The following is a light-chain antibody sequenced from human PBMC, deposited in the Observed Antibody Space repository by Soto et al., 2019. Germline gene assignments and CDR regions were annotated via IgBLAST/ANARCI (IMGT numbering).Light chain of an antibody. J-gene: IGLJ3*02. V-gene: IGLV7-46*01. Sequence: QTVVTQEPSLTVSPGGTVTLTCGSSTGAVTTTHYPYWFQQKPGQVPRTLIFDTTNKHSWTPARFSGSLLGGKAALILSGVQPEDEAEYYCLLYYGGVGVFGGVTQLTVL. CDR1: TGAVTTTHY. CDR2: DTT. CDR3: LLYYGGVGV.